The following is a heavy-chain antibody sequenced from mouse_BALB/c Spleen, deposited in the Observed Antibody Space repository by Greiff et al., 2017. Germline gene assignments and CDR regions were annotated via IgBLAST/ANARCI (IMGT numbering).Heavy chain of an antibody. CDR2: IYPGDGDT. J-gene: IGHJ4*01. D-gene: IGHD2-10*02. Sequence: QVQLQQSGAELVRPGSSVKISCKASGYAFSSYWMNWVKQRPGQGLEWIGQIYPGDGDTNYNGKFKGKATLTADKSSSTAYMQLSSLTSEASAVYFCARTGYGNYGYAMDYWGQGTSVTVSS. CDR1: GYAFSSYW. V-gene: IGHV1-80*01. CDR3: ARTGYGNYGYAMDY.